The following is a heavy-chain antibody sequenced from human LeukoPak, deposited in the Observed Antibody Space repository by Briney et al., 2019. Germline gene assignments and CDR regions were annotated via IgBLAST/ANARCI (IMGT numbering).Heavy chain of an antibody. CDR3: ARGDSRYIHYYYYFMDV. Sequence: SETLSLTCAVSGGSFSGYYWTWIRQPPGKGLEWIGEINHRGRTKYNPSLKSRVTISVDTSKNQFSLKLSSVTAADTAVYYCARGDSRYIHYYYYFMDVWGKGTTVTVSS. CDR2: INHRGRT. D-gene: IGHD3-22*01. V-gene: IGHV4-34*01. CDR1: GGSFSGYY. J-gene: IGHJ6*03.